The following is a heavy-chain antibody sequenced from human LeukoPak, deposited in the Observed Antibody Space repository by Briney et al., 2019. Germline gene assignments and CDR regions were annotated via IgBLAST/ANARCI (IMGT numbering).Heavy chain of an antibody. J-gene: IGHJ4*02. V-gene: IGHV3-23*01. CDR2: ISGSGGST. CDR3: AKDLAYGSSWYYFFDY. CDR1: GFTFSSYA. Sequence: GGSLRLSCAASGFTFSSYAMSWVRQAPGKGLEWVSAISGSGGSTYYADSVKGRFTISRDNSKNTLYLQMNSLRAEDAAVYYCAKDLAYGSSWYYFFDYWGQGTLVTVSS. D-gene: IGHD6-13*01.